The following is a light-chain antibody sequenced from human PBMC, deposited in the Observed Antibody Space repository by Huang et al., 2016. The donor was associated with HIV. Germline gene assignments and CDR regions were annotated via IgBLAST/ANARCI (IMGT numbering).Light chain of an antibody. CDR3: MQSVQLPFT. V-gene: IGKV2D-29*02. CDR2: EVS. J-gene: IGKJ3*01. CDR1: QSLLHRDGKIS. Sequence: DLVMTQTPLSLSVTPGQPASIPCKSGQSLLHRDGKISLSWYLQRPGQSPYLLIYEVSNRFAGVPDRFSGSGSGTDFTLKISRVEAEDVGVYYCMQSVQLPFTFGPGTKVDLK.